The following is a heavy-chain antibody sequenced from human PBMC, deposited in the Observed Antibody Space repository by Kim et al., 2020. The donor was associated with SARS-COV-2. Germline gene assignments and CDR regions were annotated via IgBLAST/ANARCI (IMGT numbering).Heavy chain of an antibody. CDR1: GGTFSSYA. CDR2: IIPIFGTA. V-gene: IGHV1-69*13. J-gene: IGHJ4*02. D-gene: IGHD3-10*01. Sequence: SVKVSCKASGGTFSSYAISWVRQAPGQGLEWMGGIIPIFGTANYAQKFQGRVTITADESTSTAYMELSSLRSEDTAVYYCASEGYSSKQNVLGSGSYYNVRHLGYWGQGTLVTVSS. CDR3: ASEGYSSKQNVLGSGSYYNVRHLGY.